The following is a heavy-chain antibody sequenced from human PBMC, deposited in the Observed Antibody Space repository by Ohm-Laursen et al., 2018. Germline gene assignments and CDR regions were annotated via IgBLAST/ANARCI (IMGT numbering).Heavy chain of an antibody. CDR3: AKGIPYYFDS. Sequence: SLRLSCAASGFTFGDYGLHWVRQAPGKGLEWVSGISWSSNNIAYADSVKGRFTISRDNAKNSLYLQMNSLRIEDTALYYCAKGIPYYFDSWGQGTLVTVS. J-gene: IGHJ4*02. CDR1: GFTFGDYG. V-gene: IGHV3-9*01. D-gene: IGHD2-2*02. CDR2: ISWSSNNI.